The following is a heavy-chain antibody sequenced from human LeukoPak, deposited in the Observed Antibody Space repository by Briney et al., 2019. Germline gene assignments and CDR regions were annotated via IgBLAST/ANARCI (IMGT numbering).Heavy chain of an antibody. V-gene: IGHV5-51*01. CDR2: IYPGDSDT. Sequence: GESLKISCKGSGYSFTSYWIGWVRQMPGKGLEWRRIIYPGDSDTRYSPSFQGQVTISADKSISTAYLQWSSLKASDTAMYYCATQGRDGYKDRTSDYYYGMDVWGQGTTVTVSS. CDR1: GYSFTSYW. CDR3: ATQGRDGYKDRTSDYYYGMDV. J-gene: IGHJ6*02. D-gene: IGHD5-24*01.